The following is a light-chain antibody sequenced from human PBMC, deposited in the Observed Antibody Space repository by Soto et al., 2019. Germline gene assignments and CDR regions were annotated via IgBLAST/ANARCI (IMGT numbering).Light chain of an antibody. V-gene: IGKV3-15*01. CDR3: QQYNNWPRT. CDR2: GAS. Sequence: EIVLTQSPATLSVSPGERATLSFRASQSISNNLAWYQQRPGQAPRLLIYGASTRATDIPARFSGSGSGTEFTLTISSLQSEDFAVYYCQQYNNWPRTFGQGTKVDIK. CDR1: QSISNN. J-gene: IGKJ1*01.